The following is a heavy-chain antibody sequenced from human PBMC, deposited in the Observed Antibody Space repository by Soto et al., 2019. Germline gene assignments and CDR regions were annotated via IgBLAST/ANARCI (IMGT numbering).Heavy chain of an antibody. D-gene: IGHD3-10*01. Sequence: EEQLLESGGGLVQPGGSLRLSCEASRFTFSSYAMSWVRQAPGKGLEWVSVISGSGVSTYYADSVKGRFTISRDNSKNTLYLQMNSLRAEHTAVYYCTKNSGSYQIAYWGQGTLVTVS. J-gene: IGHJ4*02. CDR1: RFTFSSYA. V-gene: IGHV3-23*01. CDR3: TKNSGSYQIAY. CDR2: ISGSGVST.